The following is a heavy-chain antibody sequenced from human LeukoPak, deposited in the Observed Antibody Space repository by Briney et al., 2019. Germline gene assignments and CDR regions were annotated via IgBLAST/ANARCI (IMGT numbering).Heavy chain of an antibody. J-gene: IGHJ6*02. CDR1: GFTFSSYS. Sequence: GGSLRLSCAASGFTFSSYSMNWVRQAPGKGLEWVSSISSSSSYIYYADSVKGRFTISRDNAKNSLYLQMNSLRAEDTAVYYCARITYYYGSESYSPPYYYGMDVWGQGTTVTVSS. CDR3: ARITYYYGSESYSPPYYYGMDV. CDR2: ISSSSSYI. D-gene: IGHD3-10*01. V-gene: IGHV3-21*01.